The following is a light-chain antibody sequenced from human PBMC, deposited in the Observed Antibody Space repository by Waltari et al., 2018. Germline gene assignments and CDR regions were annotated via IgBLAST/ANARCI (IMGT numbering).Light chain of an antibody. Sequence: DIQMTQSPYSLSASVGDRVTITCRASQDVSNYLAWYQQKPGKVPKLLIYAASTLQSGVPSRFSGSGSGTDFTLTITSLQPEDVATYYCQKYNSVPWTFGQGTKVEIK. CDR3: QKYNSVPWT. CDR1: QDVSNY. CDR2: AAS. V-gene: IGKV1-27*01. J-gene: IGKJ1*01.